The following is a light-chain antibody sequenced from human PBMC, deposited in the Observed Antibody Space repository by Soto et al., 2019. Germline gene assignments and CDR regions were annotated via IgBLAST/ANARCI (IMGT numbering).Light chain of an antibody. CDR1: QSVTSTY. CDR2: ATS. V-gene: IGKV3-20*01. CDR3: QDSSTSPWP. J-gene: IGKJ1*01. Sequence: TQSPVTLSLSPGERATLSCRAVQSVTSTYMAWYQQKPGQAPRLLIYATSFRATGIPDRFRGSGSGTDFTLTISSLEPEDSAVYYCQDSSTSPWPFGQGTKVDIK.